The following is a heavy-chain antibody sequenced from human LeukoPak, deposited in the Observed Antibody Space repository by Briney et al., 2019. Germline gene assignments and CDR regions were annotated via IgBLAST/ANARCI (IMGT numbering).Heavy chain of an antibody. CDR1: GYTFTSYD. CDR2: MNPNSGNT. J-gene: IGHJ6*03. Sequence: ASVKVSCKASGYTFTSYDINWVRQATGQGLEWMGWMNPNSGNTGYAQKFQGRVTMTRNTSISTAYMELSSLRSEDTAVYYCARGRNYGDYGSFVVYYYYYMDVWGKGTTVTISS. D-gene: IGHD4-17*01. CDR3: ARGRNYGDYGSFVVYYYYYMDV. V-gene: IGHV1-8*01.